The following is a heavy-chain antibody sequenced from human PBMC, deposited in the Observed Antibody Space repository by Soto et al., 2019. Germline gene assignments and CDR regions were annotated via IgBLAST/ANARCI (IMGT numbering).Heavy chain of an antibody. V-gene: IGHV3-74*01. J-gene: IGHJ4*02. CDR2: INIDGSII. CDR1: GFSFSSYW. D-gene: IGHD3-22*01. Sequence: VGSLRLSCAASGFSFSSYWMHWVRQAPGKGLVWVSRINIDGSIITYADSVKGRFTISRDNAKNTLYLQMNSLRAEDTAVYHCTRVTTYYYDSSGYSDHWGQGTLVTVSS. CDR3: TRVTTYYYDSSGYSDH.